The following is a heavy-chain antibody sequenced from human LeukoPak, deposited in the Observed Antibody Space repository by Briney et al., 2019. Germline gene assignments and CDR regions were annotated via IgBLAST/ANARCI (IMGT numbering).Heavy chain of an antibody. CDR2: IIPIVGIA. CDR1: GVTFSSYA. D-gene: IGHD1-1*01. V-gene: IGHV1-69*04. J-gene: IGHJ4*02. Sequence: GASLKLSCAASGVTFSSYAISWVRQAPGQGLEWVGRIIPIVGIANYAQTFQGRVTITADKSTSTAYMELNSLRSEDTAVYYGARGYSYFDYWDQGTGATVS. CDR3: ARGYSYFDY.